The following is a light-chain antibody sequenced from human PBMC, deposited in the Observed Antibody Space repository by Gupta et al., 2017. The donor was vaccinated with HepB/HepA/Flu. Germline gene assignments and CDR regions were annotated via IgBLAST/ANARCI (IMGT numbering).Light chain of an antibody. CDR3: QQTSSTPYS. CDR2: GIS. J-gene: IGKJ2*03. V-gene: IGKV1-39*01. Sequence: GKSPRLLIFGISSLQSGVPSRFSGSGSGTDFTLTINTLQPEDFATYFCQQTSSTPYSFGQGTKVESK.